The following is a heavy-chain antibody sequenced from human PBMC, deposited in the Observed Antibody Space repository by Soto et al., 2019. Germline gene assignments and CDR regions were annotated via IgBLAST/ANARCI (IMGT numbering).Heavy chain of an antibody. CDR3: ATYGGDTGRFDY. V-gene: IGHV4-39*01. D-gene: IGHD4-17*01. J-gene: IGHJ4*02. CDR1: GXSISSSRYY. Sequence: PXXTLSLTCAVSGXSISSSRYYWTWIRQPPGGGLEWIGSGTTYYNPYLGGRVTISVDTSKNQFSLILTSVTAADTAVYYCATYGGDTGRFDYWGQGILVTVS. CDR2: SGTT.